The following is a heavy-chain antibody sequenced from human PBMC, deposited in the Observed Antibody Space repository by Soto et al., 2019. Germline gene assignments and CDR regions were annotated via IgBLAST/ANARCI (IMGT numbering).Heavy chain of an antibody. CDR2: LSGGGINT. CDR1: GFTFSTYS. Sequence: EVQLLESGGGLVQPGGSLRLSCAASGFTFSTYSMAWVRQAPGKGPEWVSGLSGGGINTFYADSVKGRFTISVDNSKNTVDLQMNSLRVEYTAVYYCAKWSGYGDEWGQGTLVTVSS. V-gene: IGHV3-23*01. J-gene: IGHJ4*02. CDR3: AKWSGYGDE. D-gene: IGHD5-12*01.